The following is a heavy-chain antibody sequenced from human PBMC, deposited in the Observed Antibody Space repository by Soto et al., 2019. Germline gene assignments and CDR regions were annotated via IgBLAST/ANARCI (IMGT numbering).Heavy chain of an antibody. J-gene: IGHJ6*02. Sequence: QVQLVQSGAEVKKPGASVKVSCKASGYTFTSYDINWVRQATGQGLEWMGWMNPNSGNTGYAQKCQGRVXXTXNXXISTAYMELSSLRSEDTAVYYCARLNSGYGGLVDVWGQGTTVTVSS. CDR1: GYTFTSYD. D-gene: IGHD5-12*01. V-gene: IGHV1-8*01. CDR2: MNPNSGNT. CDR3: ARLNSGYGGLVDV.